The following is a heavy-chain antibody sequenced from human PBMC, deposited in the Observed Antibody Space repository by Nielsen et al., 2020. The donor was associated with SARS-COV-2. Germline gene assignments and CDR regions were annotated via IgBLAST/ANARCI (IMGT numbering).Heavy chain of an antibody. CDR2: IWYDVSNE. Sequence: GESLKISCRASGLIFGTYGMHWVRQAPGKGLEWVAGIWYDVSNENYAESVKGRFTISRDNSKNTLFLQMDSLTADDTAVYYCARLSNFWSGYNDYWGQGTLVIVSS. CDR1: GLIFGTYG. D-gene: IGHD3-3*01. V-gene: IGHV3-33*01. J-gene: IGHJ4*02. CDR3: ARLSNFWSGYNDY.